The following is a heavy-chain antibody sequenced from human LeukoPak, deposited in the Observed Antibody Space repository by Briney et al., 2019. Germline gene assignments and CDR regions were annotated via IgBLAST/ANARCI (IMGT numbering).Heavy chain of an antibody. V-gene: IGHV4-30-2*01. J-gene: IGHJ1*01. CDR2: IYHSGST. D-gene: IGHD1-7*01. CDR3: ARGTGTTAAEYFQH. CDR1: GGSISSGGYY. Sequence: SETLSLTCTVSGGSISSGGYYWSWIRQPPGKGLEWIGYIYHSGSTYYNPSLKSRVTISVDRSKNQFSLKLSSVTAADTAVYYCARGTGTTAAEYFQHWGQGTLVTVSS.